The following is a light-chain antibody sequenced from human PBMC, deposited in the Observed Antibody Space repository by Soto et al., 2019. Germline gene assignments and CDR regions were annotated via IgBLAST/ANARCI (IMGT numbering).Light chain of an antibody. CDR3: CSYTRSSSVL. J-gene: IGLJ2*01. V-gene: IGLV2-14*01. Sequence: QSALTQPASVSGSPGQSITISCTGTSSDVGYYNYVSWYQQHPGKAPKVLIYEVRNRPSGASSRFSGSKSGNTAFLTISGLQPEDEADYYCCSYTRSSSVLFGGGTKVTVL. CDR1: SSDVGYYNY. CDR2: EVR.